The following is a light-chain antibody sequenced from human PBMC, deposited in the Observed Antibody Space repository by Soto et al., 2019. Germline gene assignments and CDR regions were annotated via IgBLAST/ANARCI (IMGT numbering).Light chain of an antibody. J-gene: IGKJ2*01. CDR1: QSISTY. CDR3: QQSYIIPYT. V-gene: IGKV1-39*01. Sequence: DLQMTQSPSSLPASVGDRVTLTCRASQSISTYLNWYQQKPGKAPKLLIYAASSLQSGVPSRLSGSGSGTDFTLTISSLQPEDFATYYCQQSYIIPYTFGQGTKLEIK. CDR2: AAS.